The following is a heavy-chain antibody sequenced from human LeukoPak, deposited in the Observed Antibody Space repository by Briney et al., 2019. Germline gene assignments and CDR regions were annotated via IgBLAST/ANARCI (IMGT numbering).Heavy chain of an antibody. CDR3: ARQSSTDYNYYGLDV. D-gene: IGHD1-1*01. Sequence: SQTLSLTCAISGDRVSSNSAAWNWIRQSPSRGLEWLGRTYYRSKWYYDYALSVKRRIVINPDTSKNQFSLQLNSVTPEDTAVYYCARQSSTDYNYYGLDVWGQGTTVAVSS. V-gene: IGHV6-1*01. J-gene: IGHJ6*02. CDR2: TYYRSKWYY. CDR1: GDRVSSNSAA.